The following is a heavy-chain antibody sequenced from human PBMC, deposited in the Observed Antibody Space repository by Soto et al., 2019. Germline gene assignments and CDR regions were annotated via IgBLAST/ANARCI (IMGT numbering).Heavy chain of an antibody. V-gene: IGHV1-2*04. CDR1: GYTFTGYY. Sequence: ASVKVSCKASGYTFTGYYLHWVRQALGQGLEWMGWINPNSGGANYAQKFQGWVTMTRDTSISTAYMELSRLTSDDTAVYYCVREGYRSGNNWFDPWGQGTLVTVSS. J-gene: IGHJ5*02. CDR3: VREGYRSGNNWFDP. D-gene: IGHD2-15*01. CDR2: INPNSGGA.